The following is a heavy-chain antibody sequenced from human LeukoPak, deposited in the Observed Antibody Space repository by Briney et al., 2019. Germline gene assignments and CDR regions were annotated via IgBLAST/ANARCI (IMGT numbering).Heavy chain of an antibody. Sequence: GESLKISCKGSGYSFTSYWIGWVRQMPGKGLEYMGIIHPGDSDTRYSPSFQGQVTISVDRSSSTAYIQWSRLKASDTAMYYCARQGYCSGGSCYYYYFDYWGQGTLVTVSS. CDR1: GYSFTSYW. CDR2: IHPGDSDT. D-gene: IGHD2-15*01. V-gene: IGHV5-51*01. J-gene: IGHJ4*02. CDR3: ARQGYCSGGSCYYYYFDY.